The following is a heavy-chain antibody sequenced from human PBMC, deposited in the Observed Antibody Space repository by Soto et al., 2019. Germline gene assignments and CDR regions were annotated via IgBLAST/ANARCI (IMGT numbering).Heavy chain of an antibody. Sequence: ASVKVSCKASGGTFSSYAISWVRQAPGQGLEWRGGIIPIFGTANYAQKFQGRVTITADESTSTAYMELSSLRSEDTAVYYCARGISSGDRLDYWGQGTLVTVSS. V-gene: IGHV1-69*13. J-gene: IGHJ4*02. CDR3: ARGISSGDRLDY. D-gene: IGHD3-10*01. CDR2: IIPIFGTA. CDR1: GGTFSSYA.